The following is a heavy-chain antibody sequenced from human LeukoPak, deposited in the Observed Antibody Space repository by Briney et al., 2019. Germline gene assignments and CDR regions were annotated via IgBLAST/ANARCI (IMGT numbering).Heavy chain of an antibody. CDR3: AKDSMVRGVIIPDLFDY. Sequence: GGSLRLSCAVSGFTFSGYVMTWVRQVPGKGLEWVSAISGSGGSTYYADSVKGRFTISRDNSKNTLYLQMNSLRAEDTAVYYCAKDSMVRGVIIPDLFDYWGQGTLVTVSS. CDR1: GFTFSGYV. D-gene: IGHD3-10*01. CDR2: ISGSGGST. J-gene: IGHJ4*02. V-gene: IGHV3-23*01.